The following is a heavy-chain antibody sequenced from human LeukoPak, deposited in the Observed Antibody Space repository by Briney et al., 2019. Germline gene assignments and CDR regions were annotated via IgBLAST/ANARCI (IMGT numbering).Heavy chain of an antibody. Sequence: SETLSLTCAVYGGSFSGYYWSWIRQPPGKGLEWIGEINHSGNTNYNPSLKSRVTISVDTSKKQFSLKLSSVTAADTAVYYCARLPLYGGPASFDYWGQGTLVTVSS. V-gene: IGHV4-34*01. CDR2: INHSGNT. J-gene: IGHJ4*02. CDR3: ARLPLYGGPASFDY. CDR1: GGSFSGYY. D-gene: IGHD4/OR15-4a*01.